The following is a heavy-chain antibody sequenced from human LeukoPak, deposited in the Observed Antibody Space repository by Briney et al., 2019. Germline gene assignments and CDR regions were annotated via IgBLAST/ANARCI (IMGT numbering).Heavy chain of an antibody. J-gene: IGHJ4*02. CDR1: SGSISTSNYY. D-gene: IGHD3-9*01. CDR2: IFYSGST. CDR3: ARTLRYFDWLPAGETDY. Sequence: SETLSLACTVSSGSISTSNYYWGWVRQPPGKALEWIGNIFYSGSTYYSPSLKSRVTISLDTFRNQFSLRLSSVTAADTAVYYCARTLRYFDWLPAGETDYWGQGTLVTVSS. V-gene: IGHV4-39*01.